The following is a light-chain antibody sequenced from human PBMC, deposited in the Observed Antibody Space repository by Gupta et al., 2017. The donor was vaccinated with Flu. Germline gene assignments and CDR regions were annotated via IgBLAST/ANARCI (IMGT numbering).Light chain of an antibody. V-gene: IGKV1-33*01. CDR2: DTS. J-gene: IGKJ5*01. Sequence: GDRGTITCQASQGISNYLNWYQLKAGQAPKLLIYDTSNMETGVPTRFSGGRSGTDFTFTISSLQPEDIATYYCQQYDNPPPTFGQGTRLEIK. CDR3: QQYDNPPPT. CDR1: QGISNY.